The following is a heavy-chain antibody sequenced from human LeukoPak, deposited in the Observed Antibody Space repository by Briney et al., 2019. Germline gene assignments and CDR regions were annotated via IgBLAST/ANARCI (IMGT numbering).Heavy chain of an antibody. Sequence: ASVNVSCKASGYTFTSYYMHWVRQAPGQGLEWMGIINPSGGSTSYAQKFQGRVTMTRDTSTSTVYMELSSLRSEDTAVYYCARDWFHRFLYSSSWTYYYYGMDVWGQGTTVTVSS. D-gene: IGHD6-13*01. V-gene: IGHV1-46*01. CDR2: INPSGGST. J-gene: IGHJ6*02. CDR1: GYTFTSYY. CDR3: ARDWFHRFLYSSSWTYYYYGMDV.